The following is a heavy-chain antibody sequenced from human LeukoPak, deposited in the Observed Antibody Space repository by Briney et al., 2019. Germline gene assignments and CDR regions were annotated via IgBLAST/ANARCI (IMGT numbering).Heavy chain of an antibody. Sequence: SETLSLTCAVYGGSFSGYYWSWIRQPPGKGLEWIGEINHSGSTNYNPSLKSRVTISVDTSKNQFSLKLSSVTAADTAVYYCARRRAARQFNWYFDLWGRGTLVTVSS. V-gene: IGHV4-34*01. CDR2: INHSGST. CDR1: GGSFSGYY. CDR3: ARRRAARQFNWYFDL. D-gene: IGHD6-6*01. J-gene: IGHJ2*01.